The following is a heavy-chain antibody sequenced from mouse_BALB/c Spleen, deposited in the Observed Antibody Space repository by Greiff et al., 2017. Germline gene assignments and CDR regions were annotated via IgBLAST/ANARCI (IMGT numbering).Heavy chain of an antibody. D-gene: IGHD1-1*01. J-gene: IGHJ3*01. CDR3: ARPNYYGSSPWFAY. CDR2: INPDSSTI. V-gene: IGHV4-1*02. CDR1: GFDFSRYW. Sequence: DVKLQESGGGLVQPGGSLKLSCAASGFDFSRYWMSWVRQAPGKGLEWIGEINPDSSTINYTPSLKDKFIISRDNAKNTLYLQMSKVRSEDTALYYCARPNYYGSSPWFAYWGQGTLVTVSA.